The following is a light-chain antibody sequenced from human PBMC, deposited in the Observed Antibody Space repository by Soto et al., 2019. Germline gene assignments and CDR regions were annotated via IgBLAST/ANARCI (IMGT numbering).Light chain of an antibody. J-gene: IGLJ2*01. V-gene: IGLV2-8*01. CDR3: SSYAGNNRLI. CDR2: EVS. CDR1: SSDIGGYDS. Sequence: QSALTQSPSASGSPGQSVTISCTGTSSDIGGYDSVSWYQQHPGKAPKVMIYEVSNRPSGVSNRFSGSKSGNTASLTISGLQAEDEADYYCSSYAGNNRLIFGGGTKLTVL.